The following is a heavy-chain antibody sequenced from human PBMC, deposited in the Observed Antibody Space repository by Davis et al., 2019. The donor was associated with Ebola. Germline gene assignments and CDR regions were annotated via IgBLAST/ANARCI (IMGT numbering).Heavy chain of an antibody. D-gene: IGHD5-12*01. Sequence: AASVTVSCKASGYTFTGYYIHWVRQAPGQGLEWMGIINPSGGSTSYARKFQGRVTMTRDTSTTTVYMELSSLRSEDTAVYYCANGRGYSGYGDYWGQGTLVTVSS. CDR2: INPSGGST. V-gene: IGHV1-46*01. CDR3: ANGRGYSGYGDY. J-gene: IGHJ4*02. CDR1: GYTFTGYY.